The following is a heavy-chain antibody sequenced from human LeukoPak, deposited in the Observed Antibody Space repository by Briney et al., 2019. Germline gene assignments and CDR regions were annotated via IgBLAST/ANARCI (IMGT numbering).Heavy chain of an antibody. CDR1: GGSISSYY. D-gene: IGHD3-22*01. Sequence: SETLSLTCTVSGGSISSYYWSWIRQPPGKGLEWIGYIYYSGSTNYNPSLKSRVTISVGTSKNQFSLKLSSVTAADTAVYYCARETYYYDSSGSTGFDYWGQGTLVTVSS. CDR3: ARETYYYDSSGSTGFDY. J-gene: IGHJ4*02. CDR2: IYYSGST. V-gene: IGHV4-59*01.